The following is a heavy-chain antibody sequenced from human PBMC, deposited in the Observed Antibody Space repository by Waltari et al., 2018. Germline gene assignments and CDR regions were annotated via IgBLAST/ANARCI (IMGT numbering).Heavy chain of an antibody. V-gene: IGHV3-23*01. CDR1: GFTFSSYA. D-gene: IGHD6-19*01. J-gene: IGHJ4*02. CDR3: AKGNSSGWYNFDY. Sequence: EVKLLESGGGLAQPGGSLRLSCAASGFTFSSYARRWVRQAPGKGLEWVAGISGSGGSTYYADSVKGRFTMSRDNSKNALYLQMNSMTAEDTAVYYCAKGNSSGWYNFDYWGQGTLVTVSS. CDR2: ISGSGGST.